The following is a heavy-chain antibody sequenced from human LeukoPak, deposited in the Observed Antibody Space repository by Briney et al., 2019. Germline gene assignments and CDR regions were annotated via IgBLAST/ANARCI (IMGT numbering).Heavy chain of an antibody. Sequence: PGGSLRLSCAASGFTFSDSYMSWFRQAPGKGLEWVSYISSSSYYTNYADSVKGRFTISRDNAKNSLYPQMNSLRAEGTAVYYCARVEKYSSSWYGAFDIWGQGTMVTVSS. D-gene: IGHD6-13*01. CDR2: ISSSSYYT. CDR1: GFTFSDSY. CDR3: ARVEKYSSSWYGAFDI. V-gene: IGHV3-11*06. J-gene: IGHJ3*02.